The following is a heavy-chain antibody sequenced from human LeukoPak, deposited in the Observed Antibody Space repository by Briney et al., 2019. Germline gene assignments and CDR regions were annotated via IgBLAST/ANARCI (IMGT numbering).Heavy chain of an antibody. CDR2: INHSGST. D-gene: IGHD3-10*01. Sequence: SETLSLTCAVYGGSFSGYYWSWIRQPPGKGPEWIGEINHSGSTNYNPSLKSRVTISVDTSKNQFSLKLSSVTAADTAVYYCARGHPYYYGSGSYPPDYWGQGTLVTVSS. CDR3: ARGHPYYYGSGSYPPDY. J-gene: IGHJ4*02. V-gene: IGHV4-34*01. CDR1: GGSFSGYY.